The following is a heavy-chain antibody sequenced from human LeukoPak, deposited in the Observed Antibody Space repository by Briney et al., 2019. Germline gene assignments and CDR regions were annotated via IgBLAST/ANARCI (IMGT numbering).Heavy chain of an antibody. V-gene: IGHV4-59*02. CDR2: IYYDGST. CDR3: ARGRALNYYYMDV. CDR1: GDSVSSHY. Sequence: SETLSLTCGVSGDSVSSHYWSWVRQPPGKGLEWIGHIYYDGSTKYNPSLKRRVTLSVDTTKNQFSLKLSSVTTADTAVYYCARGRALNYYYMDVWGKGTTVTASS. J-gene: IGHJ6*03.